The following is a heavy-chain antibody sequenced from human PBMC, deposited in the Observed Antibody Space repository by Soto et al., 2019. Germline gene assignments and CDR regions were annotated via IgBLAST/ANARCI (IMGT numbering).Heavy chain of an antibody. V-gene: IGHV4-30-4*01. CDR2: IYYSGST. CDR1: GGSISSGDYY. J-gene: IGHJ4*02. D-gene: IGHD5-18*01. Sequence: QVQLQESGPGLVEPSQTLSLTCTVSGGSISSGDYYWSWIRQPPGKGLEWIGYIYYSGSTYYNPSLMSRVTISVDTSKNQFSLKLNSVTAADTAVYYCAIYTAMEPTFDYWGQGTLVTVSS. CDR3: AIYTAMEPTFDY.